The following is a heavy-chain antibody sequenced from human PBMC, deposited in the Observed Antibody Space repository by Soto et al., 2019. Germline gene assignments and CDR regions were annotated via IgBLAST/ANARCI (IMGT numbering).Heavy chain of an antibody. CDR2: IRSKANSYAT. J-gene: IGHJ6*02. Sequence: GGSLRLSCAASGFTFSGSAMHWVRQASGKGLEWVGRIRSKANSYATAYAASVKCRFTISRDDSKNTAYLQMNSLKTEDTAVYYCASDTARVYYGIDVWGQGTTVTVSS. V-gene: IGHV3-73*01. D-gene: IGHD5-18*01. CDR1: GFTFSGSA. CDR3: ASDTARVYYGIDV.